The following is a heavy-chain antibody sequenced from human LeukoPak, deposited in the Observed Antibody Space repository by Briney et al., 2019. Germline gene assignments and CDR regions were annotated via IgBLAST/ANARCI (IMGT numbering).Heavy chain of an antibody. CDR2: IYSGGST. CDR1: GFTVSSNY. J-gene: IGHJ6*03. CDR3: AREDWNYVVSYYYYYMDV. Sequence: SGGSLRLSCAASGFTVSSNYMSWVRQAPGKGLEWVSVIYSGGSTYYADSVKGRFTISRDNSKNTLYLQMNSLRAEDTAVYYCAREDWNYVVSYYYYYMDVWGKGTTVTVSS. V-gene: IGHV3-66*01. D-gene: IGHD1-7*01.